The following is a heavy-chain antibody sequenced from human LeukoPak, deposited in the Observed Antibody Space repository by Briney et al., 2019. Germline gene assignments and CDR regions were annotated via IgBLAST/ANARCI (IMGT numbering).Heavy chain of an antibody. CDR3: ARAGYCSGGSCYSPYYFDY. D-gene: IGHD2-15*01. CDR2: ITSSSSCI. CDR1: GFTFSSYT. V-gene: IGHV3-21*01. J-gene: IGHJ4*02. Sequence: GGSLRLSCAASGFTFSSYTMNGVRQAPGKGPEWVSSITSSSSCIYYADSVKGRFTISRDNAKNSPYLQMNSLRAEDTAVYYCARAGYCSGGSCYSPYYFDYWGQGTLVTVSS.